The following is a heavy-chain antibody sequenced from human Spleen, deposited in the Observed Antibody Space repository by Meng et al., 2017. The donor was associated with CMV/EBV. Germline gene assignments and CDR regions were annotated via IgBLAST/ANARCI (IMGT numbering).Heavy chain of an antibody. D-gene: IGHD6-13*01. J-gene: IGHJ4*02. CDR1: GGSTGSGSYY. CDR2: MHYSGTT. Sequence: QLQLQESGHGLVKPSETFSLPCSVSGGSTGSGSYYWGWIRQPPGKGLEWIGNMHYSGTTYYNPSLKSRITISVDTYKNQFSLKLSSVTAADTAVYYCARRGSSWYFDSWGQGALVTVSS. V-gene: IGHV4-39*01. CDR3: ARRGSSWYFDS.